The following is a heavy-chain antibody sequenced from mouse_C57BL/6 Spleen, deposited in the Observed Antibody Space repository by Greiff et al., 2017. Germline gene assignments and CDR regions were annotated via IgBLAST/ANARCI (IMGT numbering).Heavy chain of an antibody. CDR1: GYTFTSYW. Sequence: EVKVEESGTVLARPGASVKMSCKTSGYTFTSYWMHWVKQRPGQGLEWIGAIYPGNSDTSYNQKFKGKAKLTAVTSASTAYMELSSLTNEDSAVYDCTRGDSNYERGYFDVWGTGTTVTVSS. J-gene: IGHJ1*03. V-gene: IGHV1-5*01. CDR3: TRGDSNYERGYFDV. D-gene: IGHD2-5*01. CDR2: IYPGNSDT.